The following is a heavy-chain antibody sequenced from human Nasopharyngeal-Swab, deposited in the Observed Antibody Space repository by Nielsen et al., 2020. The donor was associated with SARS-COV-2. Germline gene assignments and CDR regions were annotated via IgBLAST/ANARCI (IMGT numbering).Heavy chain of an antibody. CDR2: ISSSSSYI. Sequence: GGSLRLSCAASGFTFNNYNFNWVRQAPGEGLEWVSSISSSSSYIYYADSVKGRFTISRDNAKNSLYLQMNGLRAEDTAVYYCARDGLDYDFWSAYFMDVWGQGTTVTVSS. CDR1: GFTFNNYN. D-gene: IGHD3-3*01. V-gene: IGHV3-21*01. J-gene: IGHJ6*02. CDR3: ARDGLDYDFWSAYFMDV.